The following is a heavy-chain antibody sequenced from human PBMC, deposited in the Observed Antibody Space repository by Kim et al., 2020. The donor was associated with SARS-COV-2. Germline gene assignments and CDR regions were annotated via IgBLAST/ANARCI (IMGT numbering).Heavy chain of an antibody. CDR2: INNGGNA. V-gene: IGHV3-23*01. CDR1: GFTFTSRA. D-gene: IGHD6-19*01. Sequence: GGSLRLSCAASGFTFTSRAMSWVRQAPGKGPEWVASINNGGNAYYADSVKGRFTVYRDITRDTLYLQMNNLRAEDTALYYCAKDHPSSGWPAFDSWGQGTLVTVSS. CDR3: AKDHPSSGWPAFDS. J-gene: IGHJ4*02.